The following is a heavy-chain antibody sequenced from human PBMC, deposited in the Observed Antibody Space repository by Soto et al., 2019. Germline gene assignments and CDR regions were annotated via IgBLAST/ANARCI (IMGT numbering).Heavy chain of an antibody. CDR3: ATLWFGESPY. J-gene: IGHJ4*02. CDR1: GGSISSSYY. CDR2: IYYSGST. V-gene: IGHV4-39*01. Sequence: QLQLQESSPGLVKPSETLSLTCTVSGGSISSSYYWGWIRQPPGKGLEWIGSIYYSGSTYYNPSLKSRVTISVDTSKNQFSLKLSSVTAADTAVYYCATLWFGESPYWGQGTLVTVSS. D-gene: IGHD3-10*01.